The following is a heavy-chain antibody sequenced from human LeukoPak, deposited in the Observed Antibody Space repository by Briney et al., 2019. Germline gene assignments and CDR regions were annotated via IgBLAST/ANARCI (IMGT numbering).Heavy chain of an antibody. V-gene: IGHV3-74*01. Sequence: GGSLRLSCAASGFTFSTYWMHWVRQAPGKGPVWVSRFNSDGRSTYYADSVKGRFTISRDNAKNTLYLQMNSLRAEDTAVYYCARGRYYLDSWGQGTLVTVSS. J-gene: IGHJ4*02. CDR3: ARGRYYLDS. CDR1: GFTFSTYW. CDR2: FNSDGRST. D-gene: IGHD4-17*01.